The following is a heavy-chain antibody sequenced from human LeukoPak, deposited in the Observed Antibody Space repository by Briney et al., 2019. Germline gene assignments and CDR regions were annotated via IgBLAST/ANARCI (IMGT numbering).Heavy chain of an antibody. CDR1: GDSISSYY. Sequence: KPSETLSLTCTVSGDSISSYYWSWIRQPAGKGLEWIGRIYASGCTNYNPSLKSRVTMSLDTSKNQFSLNLSSVTAADTAVYYCARKALPGNWFDPWGQGTLVTVSS. V-gene: IGHV4-4*07. J-gene: IGHJ5*02. CDR2: IYASGCT. CDR3: ARKALPGNWFDP.